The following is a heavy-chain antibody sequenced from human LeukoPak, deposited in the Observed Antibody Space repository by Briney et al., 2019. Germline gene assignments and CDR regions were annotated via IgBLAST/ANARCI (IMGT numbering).Heavy chain of an antibody. CDR1: GFTFSNAW. CDR3: ARGLAAAGDAFDI. Sequence: GGSLRLSCAASGFTFSNAWMSWVRQAPGKGLEWVSVIYSGGSTYYADSVKGRFTISRDNSKNTLYLQMNSLRAEDTAVYYCARGLAAAGDAFDIWGQGTMVTVSS. J-gene: IGHJ3*02. CDR2: IYSGGST. V-gene: IGHV3-53*01. D-gene: IGHD6-13*01.